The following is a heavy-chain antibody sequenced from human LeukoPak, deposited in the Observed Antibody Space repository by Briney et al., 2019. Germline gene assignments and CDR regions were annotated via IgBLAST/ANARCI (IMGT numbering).Heavy chain of an antibody. J-gene: IGHJ3*02. CDR2: IYHSGST. CDR1: GGSISSSNW. D-gene: IGHD3-16*01. V-gene: IGHV4-4*02. Sequence: PSGTLSLTCDVSGGSISSSNWWSWVRQPPGKGLEWIGEIYHSGSTNYNPSLKSRVTISVDKSKNQFSLKLSSVTAADTAVYYCASFGASRPFGRPDDAFDIWGQGTMVTVSS. CDR3: ASFGASRPFGRPDDAFDI.